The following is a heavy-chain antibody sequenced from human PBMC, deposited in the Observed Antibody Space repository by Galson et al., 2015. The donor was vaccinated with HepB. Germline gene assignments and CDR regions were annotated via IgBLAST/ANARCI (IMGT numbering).Heavy chain of an antibody. J-gene: IGHJ6*02. Sequence: SCKASGYTFTGYYMHWVRQAPGQGLEWMGWINPNSGGTNYAQKFQGWVTMTRDTSISTAYMELSRLRSDDTAVYYCARDAHLLATYYDYVWGSYRYLYYYYGMDVWGQGTTVTVSS. V-gene: IGHV1-2*04. D-gene: IGHD3-16*02. CDR1: GYTFTGYY. CDR3: ARDAHLLATYYDYVWGSYRYLYYYYGMDV. CDR2: INPNSGGT.